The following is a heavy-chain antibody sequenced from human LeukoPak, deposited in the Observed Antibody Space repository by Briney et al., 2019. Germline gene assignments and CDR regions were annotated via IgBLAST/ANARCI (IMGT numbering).Heavy chain of an antibody. J-gene: IGHJ6*03. CDR3: ATCIYCYPYYYYYYYMDV. CDR1: GGSVSSASQY. CDR2: LYTSGGT. D-gene: IGHD5-18*01. Sequence: SETLSLTCTVSGGSVSSASQYWSWIRQPAGKGLEWIGRLYTSGGTNYNPSLRGRATISVDTSKNHFSLKLTSVTAADTAIYYCATCIYCYPYYYYYYYMDVWGKGTSVTVSS. V-gene: IGHV4-61*02.